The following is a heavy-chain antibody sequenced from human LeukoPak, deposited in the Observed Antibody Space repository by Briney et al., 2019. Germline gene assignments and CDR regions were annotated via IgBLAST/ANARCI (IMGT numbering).Heavy chain of an antibody. CDR1: GGSISSYY. D-gene: IGHD6-6*01. CDR2: IYHSGST. Sequence: SETLSLTCTVSGGSISSYYWNWIRQPPGKGLEWIGYIYHSGSTYYNPSLKSRVTISVDRSKNQFSLKLSSVTAADTAVYYCARDAPSSSSFDYYYYMDVWGKGTTVTVSS. J-gene: IGHJ6*03. V-gene: IGHV4-59*12. CDR3: ARDAPSSSSFDYYYYMDV.